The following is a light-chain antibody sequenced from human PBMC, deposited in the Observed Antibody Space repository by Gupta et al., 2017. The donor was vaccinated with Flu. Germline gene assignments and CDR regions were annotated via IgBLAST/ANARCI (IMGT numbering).Light chain of an antibody. CDR3: AGWDDSLSGHYV. Sequence: NIGSYAVDWYQQCPGTAPKLIIYDYNQRTAGVPARFSGSKSGTTASLATSGLQSEDEADYYCAGWDDSLSGHYVFGSGTKVTVL. CDR1: NIGSYA. CDR2: DYN. J-gene: IGLJ1*01. V-gene: IGLV1-44*01.